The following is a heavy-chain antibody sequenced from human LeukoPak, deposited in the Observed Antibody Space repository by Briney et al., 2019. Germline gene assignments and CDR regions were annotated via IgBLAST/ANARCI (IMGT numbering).Heavy chain of an antibody. CDR2: INHSGST. V-gene: IGHV4-34*01. Sequence: PSETLSLTCAVYGGSFSGYYWSWIRQPPGKGLEWIGEINHSGSTNYNPSLKSRVTISVDTSKNQFSLKLTSVTAADTAVYYCARAYTPFYCSGGSCPAYYFDYWGQGTLVTVSS. D-gene: IGHD2-15*01. J-gene: IGHJ4*02. CDR1: GGSFSGYY. CDR3: ARAYTPFYCSGGSCPAYYFDY.